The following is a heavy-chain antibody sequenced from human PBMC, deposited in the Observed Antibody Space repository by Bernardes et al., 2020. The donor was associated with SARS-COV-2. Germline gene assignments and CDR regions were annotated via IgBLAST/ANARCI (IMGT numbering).Heavy chain of an antibody. Sequence: SETLSLTCAVYGGSFSGYYWSWIRQPPGKGLEWIGEINHSGSTNYNPSLKSRVTISVDTSKNQFSLKLSSVTAADTAVYYCARGLSGVDYYGSGSYYSWFDPWGQGTLVTVSS. D-gene: IGHD3-10*01. J-gene: IGHJ5*02. CDR1: GGSFSGYY. CDR3: ARGLSGVDYYGSGSYYSWFDP. V-gene: IGHV4-34*01. CDR2: INHSGST.